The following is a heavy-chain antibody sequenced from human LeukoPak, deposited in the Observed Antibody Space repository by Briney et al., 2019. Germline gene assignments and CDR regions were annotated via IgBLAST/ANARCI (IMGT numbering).Heavy chain of an antibody. D-gene: IGHD2-21*01. V-gene: IGHV3-23*01. CDR3: AKDRSLVVVIAILFDY. J-gene: IGHJ4*02. CDR1: GFTFSSYA. Sequence: AGSLRLSCAASGFTFSSYAMSWIRQPPGKGLEWVSAISGSGGSTYYTDSVKGRFTISRDNAKTTMYLQMNSLRAEDTAVYYCAKDRSLVVVIAILFDYWGQGTLVTVSS. CDR2: ISGSGGST.